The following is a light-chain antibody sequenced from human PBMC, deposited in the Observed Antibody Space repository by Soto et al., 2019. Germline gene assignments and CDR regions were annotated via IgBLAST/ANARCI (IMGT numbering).Light chain of an antibody. CDR3: SSDTSSSPLYV. J-gene: IGLJ1*01. CDR1: NSDIGFYNY. Sequence: QSALTQPASVSGYPGQSITISCTGTNSDIGFYNYVSWYQQHPGEAPKLIIYEVAKRPSGVSSRCSGSKSGNTASLTISGLQAEDEADYHCSSDTSSSPLYVYGTGTKVTVL. CDR2: EVA. V-gene: IGLV2-14*01.